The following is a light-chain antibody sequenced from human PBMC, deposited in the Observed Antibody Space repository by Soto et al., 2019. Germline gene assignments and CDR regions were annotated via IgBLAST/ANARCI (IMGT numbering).Light chain of an antibody. J-gene: IGKJ1*01. Sequence: DIQMTQARSTMTASVGDRVTITCRASQTISTWLAWYQQKAGKAPKVLIYKASSLQIGVPSRFSGSGSGTEFTLTISSLQPDDSATYYCQQYNSYSPTFGQGTKVDI. V-gene: IGKV1-5*03. CDR3: QQYNSYSPT. CDR1: QTISTW. CDR2: KAS.